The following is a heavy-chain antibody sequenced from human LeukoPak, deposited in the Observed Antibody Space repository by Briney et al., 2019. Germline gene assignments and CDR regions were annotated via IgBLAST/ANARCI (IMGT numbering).Heavy chain of an antibody. CDR3: TRGRGGDGYASGVAFDI. CDR1: GDSVSNNNVA. Sequence: QESGPGLVKPSQTLSLTCAISGDSVSNNNVAWNWIRQSPSRGLEWLGRTYYRSQWSYHYALSLRSRIIISPDTSKNQFSLQLNSVTPEDTAVYYCTRGRGGDGYASGVAFDIWGQGTMVTVSS. CDR2: TYYRSQWSY. J-gene: IGHJ3*02. D-gene: IGHD5-24*01. V-gene: IGHV6-1*01.